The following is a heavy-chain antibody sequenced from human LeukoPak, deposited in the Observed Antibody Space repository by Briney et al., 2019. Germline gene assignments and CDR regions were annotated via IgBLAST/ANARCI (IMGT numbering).Heavy chain of an antibody. CDR1: GFTFSSYA. D-gene: IGHD1-7*01. J-gene: IGHJ4*02. Sequence: QPGGSLRLSCAASGFTFSSYAMSWVRQAPGKGLEWVSAISGSGRDTFYADSVRGRFTISRDNSKNTLYLQMNNLRAEDTAVYYCAKVVNRGNYYYFDYWGQGTLVTVSS. V-gene: IGHV3-23*01. CDR2: ISGSGRDT. CDR3: AKVVNRGNYYYFDY.